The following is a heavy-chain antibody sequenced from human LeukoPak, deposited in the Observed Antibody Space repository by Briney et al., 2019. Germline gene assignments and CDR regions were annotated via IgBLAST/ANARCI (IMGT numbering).Heavy chain of an antibody. Sequence: GASLNISCKGSGYIFTNYWIAWVRQLPGKGLEWMEIIYPGDSDNRYSPSFQGQVTISADKSISTAYLKWISLKASATALYYCASRHKRGAYSYCVDYWGQGTLVTVSS. CDR1: GYIFTNYW. J-gene: IGHJ4*02. CDR3: ASRHKRGAYSYCVDY. D-gene: IGHD5-18*01. CDR2: IYPGDSDN. V-gene: IGHV5-51*01.